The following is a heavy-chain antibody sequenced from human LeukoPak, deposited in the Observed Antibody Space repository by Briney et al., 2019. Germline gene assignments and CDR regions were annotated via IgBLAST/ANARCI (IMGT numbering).Heavy chain of an antibody. CDR3: ARGVANRYYYYYYMDV. CDR1: GYTFTGYC. J-gene: IGHJ6*03. CDR2: INPNSGGT. V-gene: IGHV1-2*02. D-gene: IGHD1-14*01. Sequence: ASVKVSCKASGYTFTGYCMHWVRQAPGQGLEWMGWINPNSGGTNYAQKFQGRVTMTRDTSISTAYMELSRLRSDDTAVYYCARGVANRYYYYYYMDVWGKGTTVTVSS.